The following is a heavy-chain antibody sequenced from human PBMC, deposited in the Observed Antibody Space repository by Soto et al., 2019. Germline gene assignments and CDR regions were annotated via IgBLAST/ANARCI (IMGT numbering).Heavy chain of an antibody. Sequence: SETLSLTCAVYGGSFSGYYWSWIRQPPGKGLEWIGEINHSGSTNYNPSLKSRVTISVDTSKNQFSLKLSSVTATDTAVYYCARVFRYGSGSTLDYWGQGTLVTVSS. V-gene: IGHV4-34*01. CDR2: INHSGST. D-gene: IGHD3-10*01. J-gene: IGHJ4*02. CDR1: GGSFSGYY. CDR3: ARVFRYGSGSTLDY.